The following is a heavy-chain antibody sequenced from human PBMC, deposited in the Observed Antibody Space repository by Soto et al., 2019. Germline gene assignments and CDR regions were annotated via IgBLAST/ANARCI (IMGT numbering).Heavy chain of an antibody. J-gene: IGHJ5*02. D-gene: IGHD6-19*01. V-gene: IGHV3-74*01. CDR1: GFTFSSYW. CDR3: AREVAVAGTRTWFDP. Sequence: EVQLVESGGGLVQPGGSLRLSCAASGFTFSSYWMHWVRQAPGKGLVWVSRINSDGSSTSYADSVKGRFTISRDNAKNTLYLQMNSLRAEATAVYYCAREVAVAGTRTWFDPWGQGTLVTVSS. CDR2: INSDGSST.